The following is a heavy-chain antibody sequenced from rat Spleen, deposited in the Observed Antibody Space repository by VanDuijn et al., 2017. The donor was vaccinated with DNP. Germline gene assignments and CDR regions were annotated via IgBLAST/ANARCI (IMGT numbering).Heavy chain of an antibody. CDR1: GFTFSDYY. CDR2: ISYDGGSA. D-gene: IGHD1-11*01. V-gene: IGHV5-20*01. J-gene: IGHJ2*01. Sequence: EVQLVESGGGLVQPGRSLKLSCAASGFTFSDYYMAWVRQAPTKGLEWVAYISYDGGSAYYGDSVKGRFTISRDNAKNTLQLQMNNLRSEDTATYYCARDAGGPFDYWGQGVMVTVSS. CDR3: ARDAGGPFDY.